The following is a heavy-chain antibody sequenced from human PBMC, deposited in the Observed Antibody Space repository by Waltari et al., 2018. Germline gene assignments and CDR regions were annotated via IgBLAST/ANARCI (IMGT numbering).Heavy chain of an antibody. CDR2: ISYSGTT. J-gene: IGHJ5*02. CDR3: ARYYGNGEGWLDP. Sequence: QLQLQESGPGLVKPSETLSLTCTVSVGSLSSGSSYWGWIRQPPGKGLESIGYISYSGTTYYNLSLKSRVTMSVDTSRDQYSLSLRSVAAADTAVYYCARYYGNGEGWLDPWGQGTLVTVPS. D-gene: IGHD3-3*01. V-gene: IGHV4-39*07. CDR1: VGSLSSGSSY.